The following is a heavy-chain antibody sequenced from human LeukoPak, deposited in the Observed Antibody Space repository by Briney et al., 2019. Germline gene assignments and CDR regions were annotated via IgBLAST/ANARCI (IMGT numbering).Heavy chain of an antibody. CDR1: GGSISSSNW. CDR2: IYHSGST. D-gene: IGHD6-13*01. J-gene: IGHJ4*02. Sequence: SETLSLTCAVSGGSISSSNWWSWVRLPPGKGLEWIGEIYHSGSTNYNPSLKSRVTISVDKSKNQFSLKLSSVTAADTAVYYCARLRIAAAGPSFDYWGQGTLVTVSS. V-gene: IGHV4-4*02. CDR3: ARLRIAAAGPSFDY.